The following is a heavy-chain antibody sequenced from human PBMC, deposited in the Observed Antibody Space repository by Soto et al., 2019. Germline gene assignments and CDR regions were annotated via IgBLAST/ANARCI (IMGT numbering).Heavy chain of an antibody. D-gene: IGHD2-8*01. CDR1: GGSISSSSYY. CDR2: TYYSGST. CDR3: ARHAAYCRNAVCYTRWFDP. Sequence: SETLSLTCTVSGGSISSSSYYWGWIRQPPGKGLEWIGSTYYSGSTYYNPSLKSRLTISVDTSKNQFSLKLSSVTAADTAVYYCARHAAYCRNAVCYTRWFDPWGQGALVTVSP. J-gene: IGHJ5*02. V-gene: IGHV4-39*01.